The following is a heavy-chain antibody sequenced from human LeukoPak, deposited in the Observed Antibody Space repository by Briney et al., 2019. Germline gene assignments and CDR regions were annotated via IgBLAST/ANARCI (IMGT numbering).Heavy chain of an antibody. CDR1: GFTFSDYY. V-gene: IGHV3-11*01. D-gene: IGHD1-1*01. CDR3: ARDLENGDAFDI. J-gene: IGHJ3*02. Sequence: GGSLRLSCAASGFTFSDYYMSWIRQAPGQGLQWVSYITSGGSTIYGADSVKGRFTISRDNSKNTLYLQMNSLRAEDTAVYYCARDLENGDAFDIWGQGTMVTVSS. CDR2: ITSGGSTI.